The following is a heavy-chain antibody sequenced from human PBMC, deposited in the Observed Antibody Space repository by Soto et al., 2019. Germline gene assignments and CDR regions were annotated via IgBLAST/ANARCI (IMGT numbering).Heavy chain of an antibody. J-gene: IGHJ4*02. V-gene: IGHV3-33*01. CDR3: ARDTQWELEYYFDY. D-gene: IGHD1-26*01. Sequence: GKGLEWVAVIWYDRSNKYYADSVKGRSTISRDNSKNTLYLQMNSLRAEDTAVYYCARDTQWELEYYFDYWGQGSLVTVSS. CDR2: IWYDRSNK.